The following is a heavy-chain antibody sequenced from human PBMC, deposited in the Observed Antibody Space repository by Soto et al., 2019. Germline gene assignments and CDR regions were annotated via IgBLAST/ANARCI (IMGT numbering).Heavy chain of an antibody. V-gene: IGHV4-34*01. CDR1: GGSFSGYY. D-gene: IGHD4-17*01. J-gene: IGHJ5*02. CDR2: INHSGST. Sequence: QVQLQQWGAGLLKPSETLSLTCAVYGGSFSGYYWSWIRQPPGKGLEWIGEINHSGSTNYNPSLKRRVTISVDTSKNQFSLKLSSVTAADTAVYYCARPFDYGDYGWFDPWGQGTLVTVSS. CDR3: ARPFDYGDYGWFDP.